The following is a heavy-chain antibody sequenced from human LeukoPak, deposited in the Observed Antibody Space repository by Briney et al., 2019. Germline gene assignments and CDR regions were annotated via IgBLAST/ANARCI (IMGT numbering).Heavy chain of an antibody. CDR2: IRYDGSNK. D-gene: IGHD1-26*01. CDR3: AKVGELLPGEVFYI. CDR1: GFTFSSYG. Sequence: GGSLRLSCAASGFTFSSYGMHWVRQAPGKGLEWVAFIRYDGSNKYYADSVKGRFTISRDNSKNTLYLQMNSLRAEDTAVYYFAKVGELLPGEVFYIGGKGKMVPF. J-gene: IGHJ3*02. V-gene: IGHV3-30*02.